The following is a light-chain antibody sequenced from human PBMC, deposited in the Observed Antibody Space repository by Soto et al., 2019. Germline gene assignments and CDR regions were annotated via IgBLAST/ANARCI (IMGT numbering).Light chain of an antibody. V-gene: IGKV1-5*03. CDR3: QERTGWPPWT. CDR2: MAS. CDR1: QTISSW. Sequence: DIQMTQSPSTLSGSVGDRVTITCRASQTISSWLAWYQQKPGKAPKLLIYMASTLKSGVPSRFSGSGSGTDFTLTISSLEPEDFAVYYCQERTGWPPWTFGQGTKVDIK. J-gene: IGKJ1*01.